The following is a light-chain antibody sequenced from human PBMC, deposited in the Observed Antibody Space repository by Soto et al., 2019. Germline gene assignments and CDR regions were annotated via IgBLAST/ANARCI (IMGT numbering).Light chain of an antibody. Sequence: EIVMTQSPATLSVSPGERATLSCRASQSVSSNLAWYQQRPGQAPRLLIYGASTRATGIPARFSSSGSETDFTLTISSLEPEDSAVYYCQQRSNWPSLTFGGGTKVDIK. CDR2: GAS. V-gene: IGKV3-15*01. CDR1: QSVSSN. CDR3: QQRSNWPSLT. J-gene: IGKJ4*01.